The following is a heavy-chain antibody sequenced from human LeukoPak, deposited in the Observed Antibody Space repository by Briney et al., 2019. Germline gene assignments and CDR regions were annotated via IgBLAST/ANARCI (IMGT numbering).Heavy chain of an antibody. CDR1: GYTFTGYY. J-gene: IGHJ4*02. CDR3: ARYYDSSGEYYFDY. V-gene: IGHV1-2*02. CDR2: INPNSGGT. Sequence: ASVKVSCKASGYTFTGYYMHWVRQAPGQGLEWMEWINPNSGGTNYAQKFQGRVTMTRDTSISTAYMELSRLRSDDTAVYYCARYYDSSGEYYFDYWGQGTLVTVSS. D-gene: IGHD3-22*01.